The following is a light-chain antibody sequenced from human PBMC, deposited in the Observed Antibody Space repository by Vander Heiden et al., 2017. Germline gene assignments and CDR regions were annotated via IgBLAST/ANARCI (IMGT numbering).Light chain of an antibody. V-gene: IGLV3-1*01. CDR3: QAWDSSTVV. CDR2: QDN. Sequence: SDEVTQPPSVSVSPGQTASITCSGDKLGDKYASWYQQKPGQSPVLVIYQDNKRPSGIPERFSGSNSGNTATLTISGTQTMDEADYYCQAWDSSTVVFGGGTKLTVL. CDR1: KLGDKY. J-gene: IGLJ2*01.